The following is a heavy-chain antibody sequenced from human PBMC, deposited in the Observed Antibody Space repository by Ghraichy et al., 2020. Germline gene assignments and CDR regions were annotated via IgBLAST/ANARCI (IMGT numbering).Heavy chain of an antibody. CDR1: GGTFSSYA. V-gene: IGHV1-69*13. CDR2: IIAIFGTT. Sequence: SVKVSCKASGGTFSSYAISWVRQAPGQGLEWMGGIIAIFGTTKYAQKFQGRVTITADESTSTAYMELSSLRSEDTAVYYCARGGIAVAGTGPEDYWGQGTLVTVSS. CDR3: ARGGIAVAGTGPEDY. D-gene: IGHD6-13*01. J-gene: IGHJ4*02.